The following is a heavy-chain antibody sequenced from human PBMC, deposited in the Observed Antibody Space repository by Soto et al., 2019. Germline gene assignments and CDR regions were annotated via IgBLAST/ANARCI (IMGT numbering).Heavy chain of an antibody. Sequence: ESGGGVVQPGRSLRLSCAASGFNFGVFGMHWVRQAPGTGLEWLSVLSYEGSEEYYADSVRGRFTISRDNSKNTLFLQMDSLRVDDTGVYYCALTRRSSLLEVAGPGFEYWGQGTLVTVS. CDR1: GFNFGVFG. CDR3: ALTRRSSLLEVAGPGFEY. J-gene: IGHJ4*02. D-gene: IGHD6-19*01. CDR2: LSYEGSEE. V-gene: IGHV3-30*03.